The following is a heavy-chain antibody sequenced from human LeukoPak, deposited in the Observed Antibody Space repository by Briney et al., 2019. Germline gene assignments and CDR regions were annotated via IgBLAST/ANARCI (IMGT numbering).Heavy chain of an antibody. V-gene: IGHV1-2*02. Sequence: ASVKVSCKASGYTFTGYYMHWVRQAPGQGLEWMGWINPNSGGTNYAQKFQGRVTMTRDTSISTAYMELSRLRSEDTAVYYCATDPSPIGSYYMDVWGKGTTVTVSS. J-gene: IGHJ6*03. CDR1: GYTFTGYY. CDR2: INPNSGGT. D-gene: IGHD1-26*01. CDR3: ATDPSPIGSYYMDV.